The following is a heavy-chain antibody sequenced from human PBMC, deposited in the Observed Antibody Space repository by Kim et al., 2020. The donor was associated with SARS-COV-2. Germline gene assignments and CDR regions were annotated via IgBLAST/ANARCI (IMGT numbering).Heavy chain of an antibody. Sequence: GGSLRLSCAASGFTFSSYAMHWVRQAPGKGLEWVAVISYDGSNKYYADSVKGRFTISRDNSKNTLYLQMNSLRAEDTAVYYCARGGYSSGWWMGGYYYYYGMAVWGRGTTATVS. V-gene: IGHV3-30*04. CDR3: ARGGYSSGWWMGGYYYYYGMAV. CDR2: ISYDGSNK. CDR1: GFTFSSYA. J-gene: IGHJ6*02. D-gene: IGHD6-19*01.